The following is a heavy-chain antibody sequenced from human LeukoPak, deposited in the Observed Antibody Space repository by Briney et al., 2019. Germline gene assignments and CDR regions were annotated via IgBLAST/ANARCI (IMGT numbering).Heavy chain of an antibody. J-gene: IGHJ5*02. CDR3: ARSPGSSSQTMYNFFDP. D-gene: IGHD3-10*01. Sequence: SETLSLTCTISGGSISSYYWTWIRQPPGKGLEYLGYMSYTGSYNYNPSLKSRVTISIDTSKNQFSLKLTSLTPADTAVYFCARSPGSSSQTMYNFFDPWGQGTLVTVSS. CDR1: GGSISSYY. CDR2: MSYTGSY. V-gene: IGHV4-59*01.